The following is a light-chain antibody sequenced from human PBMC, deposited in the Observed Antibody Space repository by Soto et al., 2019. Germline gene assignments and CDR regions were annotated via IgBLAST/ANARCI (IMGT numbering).Light chain of an antibody. CDR1: QSVSSNF. Sequence: EIVLTQSPGTLSLSPRERATLSCRASQSVSSNFLAWYQQKPGQAPRLLIYGASSRAIGIPDRFSGSGSGTDFTLTISRLEPEDFAVYYCHQYDTSPWTFGQGTKVEIK. V-gene: IGKV3-20*01. CDR3: HQYDTSPWT. J-gene: IGKJ1*01. CDR2: GAS.